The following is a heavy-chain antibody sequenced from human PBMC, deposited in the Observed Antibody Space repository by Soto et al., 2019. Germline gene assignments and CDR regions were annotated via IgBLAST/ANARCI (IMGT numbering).Heavy chain of an antibody. CDR3: ARTILNCISTSCYPSYYYYGMDV. Sequence: SVTVSRMPSVYTFTSYYMHWVRQAPAQGLEWMGIINPSGGSTNYAQKFQGRVTITADESTSTAYMELSSLRSEDTAVYYCARTILNCISTSCYPSYYYYGMDVWGQGTTVTVSS. D-gene: IGHD2-2*01. J-gene: IGHJ6*02. V-gene: IGHV1-46*01. CDR2: INPSGGST. CDR1: VYTFTSYY.